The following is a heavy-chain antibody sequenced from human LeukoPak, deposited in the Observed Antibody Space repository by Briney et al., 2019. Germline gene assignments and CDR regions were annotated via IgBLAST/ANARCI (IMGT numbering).Heavy chain of an antibody. J-gene: IGHJ4*02. CDR1: GYTFTGYY. Sequence: ASVKVSCKASGYTFTGYYMHWVRQAPGQGLEWMGWINPNSGGTNYAQKFQGRATMTRDTSISTAYMELSRLRSDDTAVYYCARVQSPSYGDYGLYYFDYWGQGTLVTVSS. CDR2: INPNSGGT. D-gene: IGHD4-17*01. CDR3: ARVQSPSYGDYGLYYFDY. V-gene: IGHV1-2*02.